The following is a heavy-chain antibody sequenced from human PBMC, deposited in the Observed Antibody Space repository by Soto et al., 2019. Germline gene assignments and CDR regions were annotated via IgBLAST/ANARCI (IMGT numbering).Heavy chain of an antibody. CDR1: GSSLISSSHY. Sequence: SETLSLTSTVSGSSLISSSHYWGWIRQPPGKGLEWIGSIYYSGSTYYNPSLKSRVTISVDTSKNQFSLKLSSVTAADTAVYYCASRSIATNLVWFDPWGQGTLVTVSS. CDR3: ASRSIATNLVWFDP. CDR2: IYYSGST. V-gene: IGHV4-39*01. J-gene: IGHJ5*02. D-gene: IGHD6-13*01.